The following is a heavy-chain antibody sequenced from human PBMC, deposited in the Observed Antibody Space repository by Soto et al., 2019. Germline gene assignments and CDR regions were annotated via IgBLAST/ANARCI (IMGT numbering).Heavy chain of an antibody. J-gene: IGHJ3*01. Sequence: GASVNVYGNPAGETFTSYGISWERQTPGQGLEWMGWISAYNGNTNYAQKLQGRVTMTTDTSTSTAYMELRSLRSDDTAVYYCARYRRTKYDLWSGQDAFGLWG. D-gene: IGHD3-3*01. V-gene: IGHV1-18*01. CDR1: GETFTSYG. CDR2: ISAYNGNT. CDR3: ARYRRTKYDLWSGQDAFGL.